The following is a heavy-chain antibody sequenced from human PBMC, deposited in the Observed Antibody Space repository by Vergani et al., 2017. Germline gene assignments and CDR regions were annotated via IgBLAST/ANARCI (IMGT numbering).Heavy chain of an antibody. CDR2: IYYSGST. V-gene: IGHV4-39*02. Sequence: QLQLQESGPGLVKPSATLSLTCSVSGASIRSSNYYWGWIRQPPGKGLEWIASIYYSGSTYYNPSLKSRVTISVDTSKNQFSLKLSSVTAADTAVYYCARDPPLGSGLTWGQGTLVTVSS. CDR1: GASIRSSNYY. J-gene: IGHJ5*02. D-gene: IGHD3-10*01. CDR3: ARDPPLGSGLT.